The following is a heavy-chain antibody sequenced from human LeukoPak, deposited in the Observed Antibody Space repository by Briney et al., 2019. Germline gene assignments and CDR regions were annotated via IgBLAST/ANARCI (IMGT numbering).Heavy chain of an antibody. D-gene: IGHD2-2*01. CDR3: AKRWECSSKICYAAFDI. J-gene: IGHJ3*02. Sequence: GGSLRLSCAASGFTFSSYAMSWVRQAPGKGLEWVSAISASGDSTFYADFVKGRFTVSRDNSKNTLFMQMNSLRAEDTAVYYCAKRWECSSKICYAAFDIWGQGTMVTVSS. CDR1: GFTFSSYA. CDR2: ISASGDST. V-gene: IGHV3-23*01.